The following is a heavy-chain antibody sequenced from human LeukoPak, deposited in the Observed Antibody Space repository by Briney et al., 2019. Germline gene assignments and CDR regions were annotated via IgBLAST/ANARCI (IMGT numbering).Heavy chain of an antibody. CDR2: IYYSGST. CDR3: ARVVVVPAAINWFDP. D-gene: IGHD2-2*01. Sequence: PPETLSLTCTVSGGSISSYYWSWIRQPPGKGLEWIGYIYYSGSTNYNPSLKSRVTISVDTSKNQFSLKLSSVTAADTAVYYCARVVVVPAAINWFDPWGQGTLVTVSS. V-gene: IGHV4-59*01. J-gene: IGHJ5*02. CDR1: GGSISSYY.